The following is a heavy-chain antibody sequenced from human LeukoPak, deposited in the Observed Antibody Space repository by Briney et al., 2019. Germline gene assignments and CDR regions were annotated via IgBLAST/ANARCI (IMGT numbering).Heavy chain of an antibody. J-gene: IGHJ4*02. CDR2: AGWAGGTT. CDR3: AKELDTMFFDY. D-gene: IGHD3-10*02. V-gene: IGHV3-43*01. Sequence: PGGSLRLSCATSGFNFHRYTTHWVRQAPGKGLEWVSLAGWAGGTTYYSDSVRGRFTISRDSGRNPVYLQMNSLTTDDTAFYFCAKELDTMFFDYWGQGALVTVSS. CDR1: GFNFHRYT.